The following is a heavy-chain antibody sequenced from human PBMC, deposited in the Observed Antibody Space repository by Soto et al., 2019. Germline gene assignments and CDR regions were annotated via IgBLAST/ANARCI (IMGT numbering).Heavy chain of an antibody. D-gene: IGHD3-9*01. J-gene: IGHJ5*02. CDR2: IYYSGST. CDR1: GGSISSSSYY. CDR3: ASTRYYDILTGYYRVYNWFDP. Sequence: SETLSLTCTVSGGSISSSSYYWGWIRQPPGKGLEWIGSIYYSGSTYYNPSLKCRVTISVDTSKNQFSLKLSSVTAADTAVYYCASTRYYDILTGYYRVYNWFDPWGQGTLVTVSS. V-gene: IGHV4-39*01.